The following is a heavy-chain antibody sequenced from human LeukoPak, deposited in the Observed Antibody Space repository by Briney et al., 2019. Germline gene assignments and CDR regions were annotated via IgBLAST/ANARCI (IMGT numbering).Heavy chain of an antibody. V-gene: IGHV4-4*02. J-gene: IGHJ3*02. CDR2: IYHSGST. D-gene: IGHD2-15*01. CDR1: GGSISSSNW. CDR3: ARVVGLTDAFDI. Sequence: ASETLSLTCAVSGGSISSSNWWSWVRQPPGKGLEWIGEIYHSGSTNYNPSLKSRVTISVDKSKNQFSLKLSSVTPEDTAVYYCARVVGLTDAFDIWGQGTMVTVSS.